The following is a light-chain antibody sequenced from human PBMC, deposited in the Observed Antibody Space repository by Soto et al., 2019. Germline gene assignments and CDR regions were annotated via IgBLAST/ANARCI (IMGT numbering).Light chain of an antibody. V-gene: IGKV3-11*01. J-gene: IGKJ3*01. Sequence: DIVLTQSPATLSLSPGDVATLSCRASQSVGSSLAWYQQKPGQAPRLLIYDASNRATSIPARFSGSGSGTEFTLTISSLEPEDFAVYYCHQRSNWPLTFGPGTKVDIK. CDR2: DAS. CDR3: HQRSNWPLT. CDR1: QSVGSS.